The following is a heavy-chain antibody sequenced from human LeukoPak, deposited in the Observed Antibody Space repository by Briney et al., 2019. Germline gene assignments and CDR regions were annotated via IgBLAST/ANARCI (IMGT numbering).Heavy chain of an antibody. D-gene: IGHD6-13*01. Sequence: GGSLRLSCAASGFTFSSYAMSWVRQAPGKGLEWVSAISGSGGSTCYADSVKGRFTISRDNAKNSLYLQMNSLRAEDTAVYYCARDARQQLVERFDYWGQGTLVTVSS. J-gene: IGHJ4*02. CDR1: GFTFSSYA. CDR3: ARDARQQLVERFDY. V-gene: IGHV3-23*01. CDR2: ISGSGGST.